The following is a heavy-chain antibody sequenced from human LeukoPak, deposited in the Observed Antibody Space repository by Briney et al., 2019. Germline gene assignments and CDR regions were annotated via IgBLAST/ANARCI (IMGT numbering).Heavy chain of an antibody. Sequence: SETLSLTCTVSGGSISSGSYYWGWIRQPPGKGLEWIGSIYYSGSTYYNPSLKSRVTISVDTSKNQFSLKLSSVTAADTAVYYCARGIAAAGTVYFDYWGQGTLVTVSS. V-gene: IGHV4-39*07. CDR2: IYYSGST. J-gene: IGHJ4*02. CDR1: GGSISSGSYY. D-gene: IGHD6-13*01. CDR3: ARGIAAAGTVYFDY.